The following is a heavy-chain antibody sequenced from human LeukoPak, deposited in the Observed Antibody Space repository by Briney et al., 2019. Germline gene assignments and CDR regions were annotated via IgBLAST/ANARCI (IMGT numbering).Heavy chain of an antibody. J-gene: IGHJ4*02. CDR3: ARYRSIVGATGWESYFDY. D-gene: IGHD1-26*01. CDR2: IYYSENT. CDR1: GGSISSGNYY. V-gene: IGHV4-30-4*01. Sequence: SQTLSLTCTVSGGSISSGNYYWNWIRQPPGKGLEWIGYIYYSENTYYNPSLKSRVTISVDSSKNQFSLKLSSVTAADTAVYYCARYRSIVGATGWESYFDYWGQGTLVTVSS.